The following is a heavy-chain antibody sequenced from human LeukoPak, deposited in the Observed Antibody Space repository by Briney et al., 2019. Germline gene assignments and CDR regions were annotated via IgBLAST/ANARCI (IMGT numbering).Heavy chain of an antibody. J-gene: IGHJ4*02. CDR1: GFTFRSYA. V-gene: IGHV3-30-3*01. Sequence: GGSLRLSCAASGFTFRSYAMHWVRQAPGKGLEWVAVISFDGSNQYYADSVKGRFTISRGNSKNTLYLQMNSLRSEDTAVYYCARESYGNHYFDYWGQGTLVTVSS. CDR2: ISFDGSNQ. CDR3: ARESYGNHYFDY. D-gene: IGHD4-17*01.